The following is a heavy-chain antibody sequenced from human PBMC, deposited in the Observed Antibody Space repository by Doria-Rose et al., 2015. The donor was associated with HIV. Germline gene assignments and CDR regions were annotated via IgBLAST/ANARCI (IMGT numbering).Heavy chain of an antibody. CDR3: ARIHSLSSSSLGH. Sequence: EVKKPGASVTVSCKTSGYTFSAYAIHWVRQAPGQRLEWMGWLNVGNGDTRYSRKFQDRVTITSDTSANTGYMALSSLRSEDTAVYYCARIHSLSSSSLGHWGQGTRGTGSS. J-gene: IGHJ4*02. CDR2: LNVGNGDT. CDR1: GYTFSAYA. V-gene: IGHV1-3*01. D-gene: IGHD6-13*01.